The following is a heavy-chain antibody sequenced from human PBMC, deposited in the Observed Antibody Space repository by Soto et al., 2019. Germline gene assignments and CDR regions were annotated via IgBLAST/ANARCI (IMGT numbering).Heavy chain of an antibody. CDR2: IRPRGGGT. CDR1: GFTFSNYA. CDR3: AKDHSNWGWGP. D-gene: IGHD4-4*01. V-gene: IGHV3-23*01. J-gene: IGHJ5*02. Sequence: GGSLRLSCAASGFTFSNYAMSWVRQAPGKGLEWVSVIRPRGGGTYYADSVKGRFTISRDDSKSTLLLQMNSLRAEDSAIYYCAKDHSNWGWGPWGPGTLVTVSS.